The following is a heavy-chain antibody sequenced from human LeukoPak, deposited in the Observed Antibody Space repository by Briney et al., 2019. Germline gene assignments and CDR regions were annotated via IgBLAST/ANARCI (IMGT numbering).Heavy chain of an antibody. CDR2: IWYDGSNK. CDR3: AKEGKDGYNYYYYMDV. D-gene: IGHD5-24*01. CDR1: GFTFSSYG. J-gene: IGHJ6*03. V-gene: IGHV3-33*06. Sequence: PGRSLRLSCAASGFTFSSYGMHWVRQAPGKGLKWVAVIWYDGSNKYYADSVKGRFTISRDNSKNTLYLQMNSPRAEDTAVYYCAKEGKDGYNYYYYMDVWGKGTTVTVSS.